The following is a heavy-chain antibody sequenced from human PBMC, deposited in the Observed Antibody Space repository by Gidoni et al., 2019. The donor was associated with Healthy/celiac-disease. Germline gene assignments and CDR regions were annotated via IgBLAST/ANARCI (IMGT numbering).Heavy chain of an antibody. CDR2: ISYDGSNK. D-gene: IGHD3-9*01. Sequence: QVQLVESGGGVVQPGRSLRLSCAASGFTFSSYAMHWVRQAPGKGMEWVAVISYDGSNKYYADSVKGRFTISRDNSKNTLYLQMNSLRAEDTAVYYCASPSNSDYDILTGCFDYWGQGTLVTVSS. J-gene: IGHJ4*02. CDR1: GFTFSSYA. V-gene: IGHV3-30-3*01. CDR3: ASPSNSDYDILTGCFDY.